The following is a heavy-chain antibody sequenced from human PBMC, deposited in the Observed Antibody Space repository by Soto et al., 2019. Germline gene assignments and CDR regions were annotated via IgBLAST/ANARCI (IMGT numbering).Heavy chain of an antibody. Sequence: GGSLRLSCAASGFTFSSYAMSWVRQAPGKGLEWVSAISGSGGSTYYADSVKGRFTISRDNSKNTLYLQMNGLRAEDTAVYYCAKDMPQYCSSTSCYVPFDYWGQGTLVTVSS. CDR3: AKDMPQYCSSTSCYVPFDY. V-gene: IGHV3-23*01. CDR2: ISGSGGST. CDR1: GFTFSSYA. D-gene: IGHD2-2*01. J-gene: IGHJ4*02.